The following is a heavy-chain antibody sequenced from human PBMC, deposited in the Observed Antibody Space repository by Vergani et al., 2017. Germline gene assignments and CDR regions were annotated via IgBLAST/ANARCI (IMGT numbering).Heavy chain of an antibody. CDR1: GFTFSTYT. CDR3: ARDLRAAAVGDPFYY. CDR2: ISSSSGYT. V-gene: IGHV3-21*01. J-gene: IGHJ4*02. Sequence: EVQLVESGGGLVKPGGSLRLSCAASGFTFSTYTMHWVRQAPGKGLEWVSSISSSSGYTYYADSMKGRFTISRDNAKDSLYLQMDSLRAEDTAVCYGARDLRAAAVGDPFYYWGQGTLVTVSS. D-gene: IGHD6-13*01.